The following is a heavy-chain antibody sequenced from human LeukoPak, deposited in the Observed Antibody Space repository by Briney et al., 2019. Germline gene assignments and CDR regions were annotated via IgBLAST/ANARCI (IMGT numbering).Heavy chain of an antibody. Sequence: ASVKVSCKASGYTFTGYYMHWVRQAPGQGLEWMGWIKPKSGGTNYAQKFQGRVTMTRDTSISTAYMELSRLRSDDTAVYYCARSPRVGYCSGGSCYRRFFDYWGQGTLVTVSS. CDR1: GYTFTGYY. CDR3: ARSPRVGYCSGGSCYRRFFDY. D-gene: IGHD2-15*01. J-gene: IGHJ4*02. CDR2: IKPKSGGT. V-gene: IGHV1-2*02.